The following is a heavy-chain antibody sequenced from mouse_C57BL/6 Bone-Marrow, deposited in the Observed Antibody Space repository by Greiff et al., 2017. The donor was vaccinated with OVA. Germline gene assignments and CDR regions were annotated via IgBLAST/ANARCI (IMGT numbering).Heavy chain of an antibody. CDR2: INPYNGGT. V-gene: IGHV1-19*01. D-gene: IGHD2-1*01. J-gene: IGHJ4*01. CDR3: ARDCNYIYYAMDY. Sequence: EVQLQQSGPVLVKPGASVKMSCKASGYTFTDYYMNWVKQSHGKSLEWIGVINPYNGGTSYNQKFKGKATLTVDKSSSTAYMELNSLTSEDSAVYYGARDCNYIYYAMDYWGQGTSVTVSS. CDR1: GYTFTDYY.